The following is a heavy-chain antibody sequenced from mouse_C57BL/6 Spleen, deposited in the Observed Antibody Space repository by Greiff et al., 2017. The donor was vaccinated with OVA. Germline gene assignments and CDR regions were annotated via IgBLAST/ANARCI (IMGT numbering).Heavy chain of an antibody. V-gene: IGHV1-53*01. CDR1: GYTFTSYW. Sequence: QVQLQQPGPELVKPGASVKLSCKASGYTFTSYWMHWVKQRPGQGLEWLGNINPSNGGTNYNEKFKSKATLTVDKSSSTAYMQLSSLTSEDSAVYYCARGGLYYDYDNYAMDYWGQGTSVTVSS. CDR3: ARGGLYYDYDNYAMDY. D-gene: IGHD2-4*01. CDR2: INPSNGGT. J-gene: IGHJ4*01.